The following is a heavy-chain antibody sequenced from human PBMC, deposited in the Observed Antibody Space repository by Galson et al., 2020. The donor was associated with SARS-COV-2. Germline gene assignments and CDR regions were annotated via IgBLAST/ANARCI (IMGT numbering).Heavy chain of an antibody. CDR2: IYATGST. CDR1: GGSISSGNYY. J-gene: IGHJ4*02. CDR3: ARDFGILTGYRY. D-gene: IGHD3-9*01. V-gene: IGHV4-61*09. Sequence: SETLSLTCTVSGGSISSGNYYWSWIRQSAGKGLEWIGHIYATGSTSYKSSLKSRVTISIDTSKNQFSLKLSSVTAADTAVYYCARDFGILTGYRYWGQGTLVTVSS.